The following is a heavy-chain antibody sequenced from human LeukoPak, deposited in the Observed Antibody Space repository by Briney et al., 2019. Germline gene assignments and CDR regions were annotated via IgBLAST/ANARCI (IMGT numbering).Heavy chain of an antibody. J-gene: IGHJ4*02. D-gene: IGHD3-10*01. Sequence: SGTLSLTCTVSGDSISSGSHYWSWIRQPAGKGLEWIGRICTSGRTNYNPSLKSRVTISVDTSKNQFSLKLSSVTAADTAVYYFARTSPSPYYYGSWGFDYGGQGTRVTVSP. CDR1: GDSISSGSHY. V-gene: IGHV4-61*02. CDR2: ICTSGRT. CDR3: ARTSPSPYYYGSWGFDY.